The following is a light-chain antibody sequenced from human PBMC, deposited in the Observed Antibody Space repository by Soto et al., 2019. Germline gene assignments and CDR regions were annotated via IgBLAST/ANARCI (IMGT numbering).Light chain of an antibody. Sequence: EIVLTQSPGPLSLSPGERATLSCRASKSVSSSYLAWYQQKPGQAPRLLIYGASSRATGIPDRFSGSGSGTDFTLTISRLEPEDFAVYYCQQYGSSPPKLTFGGGTKVEIK. V-gene: IGKV3-20*01. CDR2: GAS. J-gene: IGKJ4*01. CDR3: QQYGSSPPKLT. CDR1: KSVSSSY.